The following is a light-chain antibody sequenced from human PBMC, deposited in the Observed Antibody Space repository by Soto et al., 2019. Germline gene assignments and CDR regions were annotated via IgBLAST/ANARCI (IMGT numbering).Light chain of an antibody. V-gene: IGLV2-14*01. Sequence: QSALTQPASVSGSPGQSITISCTGTSSDVGGYDYVSWYQQYPGKAPRLIIFEVRNRPSGVSSRFSGSKSGNRASLTISGLQADDEGDYHCSSYARGSTDVVFGGGTKLTVL. CDR3: SSYARGSTDVV. J-gene: IGLJ3*02. CDR2: EVR. CDR1: SSDVGGYDY.